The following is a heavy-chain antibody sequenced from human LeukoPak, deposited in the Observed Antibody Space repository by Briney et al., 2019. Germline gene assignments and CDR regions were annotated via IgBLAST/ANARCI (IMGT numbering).Heavy chain of an antibody. CDR1: GFTVSTDN. J-gene: IGHJ4*02. CDR3: TKRSRGYYDY. Sequence: PGGFLRLSCAASGFTVSTDNMSWVRQVPGKGLEWVSVVYSGNDGTNYADSVRGRFTISRDDSKNMVYLQMNNLRLEDAAVYYCTKRSRGYYDYWGQGTLVTVSS. V-gene: IGHV3-66*02. CDR2: VYSGNDGT. D-gene: IGHD3-10*01.